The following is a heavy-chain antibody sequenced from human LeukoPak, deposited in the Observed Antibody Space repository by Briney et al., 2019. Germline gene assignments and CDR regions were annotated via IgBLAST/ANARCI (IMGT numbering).Heavy chain of an antibody. J-gene: IGHJ4*02. D-gene: IGHD2-21*01. CDR2: ISVSGGST. V-gene: IGHV3-23*01. CDR1: GFTFSSYV. CDR3: AKDRLLNCRGDCYIFDY. Sequence: GGSLRLSCLASGFTFSSYVMNWVRQTPGKGLEWVSSISVSGGSTFYADSVKGRFTISRDNSKNTLYLQLDGLRTEDTALYYCAKDRLLNCRGDCYIFDYWGQGTLVTVSS.